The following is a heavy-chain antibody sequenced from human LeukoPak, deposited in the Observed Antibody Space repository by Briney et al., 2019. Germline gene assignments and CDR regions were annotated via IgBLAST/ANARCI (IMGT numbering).Heavy chain of an antibody. J-gene: IGHJ2*01. Sequence: PSETLSLICTVSGXSVSSNSYYWGWIRQPPGTGLEWIGSIYYSGSTYYNPSLLSRVTIFVDTSKNQFSLRLSSVTATDSAVYYCARGRGPLYWYFDLWGRGTPVTVSS. CDR1: GXSVSSNSYY. V-gene: IGHV4-39*01. CDR3: ARGRGPLYWYFDL. D-gene: IGHD3-10*01. CDR2: IYYSGST.